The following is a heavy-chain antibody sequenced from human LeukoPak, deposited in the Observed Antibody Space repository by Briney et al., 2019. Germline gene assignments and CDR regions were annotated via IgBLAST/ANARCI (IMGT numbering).Heavy chain of an antibody. J-gene: IGHJ4*02. Sequence: PSQTLSLTCTVSGGSISSGSYYWSWIRQPAGKGLEWIGRIYTSGSANYNPSLKSRVTISVDTSKNQFSLKLSSVTAADTAVYYCARHLAGRIFTFNYWGQGTLVTVSS. V-gene: IGHV4-61*02. CDR2: IYTSGSA. CDR3: ARHLAGRIFTFNY. CDR1: GGSISSGSYY. D-gene: IGHD6-19*01.